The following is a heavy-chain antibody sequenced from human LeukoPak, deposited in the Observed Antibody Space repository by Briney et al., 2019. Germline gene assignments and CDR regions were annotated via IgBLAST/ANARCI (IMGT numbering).Heavy chain of an antibody. J-gene: IGHJ4*02. CDR3: TTDTWYSAGH. CDR1: GFNFSGSW. D-gene: IGHD2-15*01. CDR2: IKKDGSEK. V-gene: IGHV3-7*03. Sequence: SGGSLRLSCTASGFNFSGSWMAWIRQAPGKGLEWVAIIKKDGSEKYYVDSMKGRFTISRDNAKNSLFLQMNSLRAEDTAIYYCTTDTWYSAGHWGQGTLVTVSS.